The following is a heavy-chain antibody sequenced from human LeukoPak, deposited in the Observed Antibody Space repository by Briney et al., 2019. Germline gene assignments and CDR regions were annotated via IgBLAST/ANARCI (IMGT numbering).Heavy chain of an antibody. D-gene: IGHD6-19*01. Sequence: SETLSLTCTVSGGSVSSYYWSWIRQPPGKGLEWIGYIYNSENTKYNSSLESRVTISVDTSKNQFFLKLSSATAADTAVYYCARFHSGPSGWYVLWYFDLWGRGTLVTVSS. V-gene: IGHV4-4*09. CDR1: GGSVSSYY. CDR3: ARFHSGPSGWYVLWYFDL. CDR2: IYNSENT. J-gene: IGHJ2*01.